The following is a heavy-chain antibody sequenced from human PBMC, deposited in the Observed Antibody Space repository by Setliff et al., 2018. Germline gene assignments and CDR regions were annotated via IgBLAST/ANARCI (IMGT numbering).Heavy chain of an antibody. CDR3: AIIGHDSSGYYWIFDY. V-gene: IGHV1-24*01. Sequence: ASVKVSCKVSGYTLTKLPMHWVRQAPGKGLEWMGGFDFEDGETIYAHKFQGRVTMTKDTSTDTAYMELSSLRSEDTAMYYCAIIGHDSSGYYWIFDYWGQGTLVTVS. CDR2: FDFEDGET. CDR1: GYTLTKLP. J-gene: IGHJ4*02. D-gene: IGHD3-22*01.